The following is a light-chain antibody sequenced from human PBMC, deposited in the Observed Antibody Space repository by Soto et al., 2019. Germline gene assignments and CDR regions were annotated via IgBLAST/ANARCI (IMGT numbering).Light chain of an antibody. CDR1: RSNIGSSI. Sequence: QSVLTQPPSLSGTPGQTVTISCIGSRSNIGSSIVHWYQQLPGTAPKHIIYMNNQRPSGVPDRFSGSKSGTSASLTISGLQAEDEADYYCCSYAGSYTFVFGIGTKV. J-gene: IGLJ1*01. CDR3: CSYAGSYTFV. V-gene: IGLV1-44*01. CDR2: MNN.